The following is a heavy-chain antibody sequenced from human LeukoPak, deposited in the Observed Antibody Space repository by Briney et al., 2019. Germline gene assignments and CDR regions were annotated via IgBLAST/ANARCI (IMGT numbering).Heavy chain of an antibody. CDR2: IYHSVNT. V-gene: IGHV4-38-2*02. CDR3: ARVYGDGAFDY. CDR1: GFSISSGYY. Sequence: PSETLSLTCTVSGFSISSGYYWGWIRQPPGTGLEWIGNIYHSVNTYSNPSLKSRVTISVNTSKNQFSLRLSSVTAADTAVYYCARVYGDGAFDYWGQGTLVTVSS. J-gene: IGHJ4*02. D-gene: IGHD4-17*01.